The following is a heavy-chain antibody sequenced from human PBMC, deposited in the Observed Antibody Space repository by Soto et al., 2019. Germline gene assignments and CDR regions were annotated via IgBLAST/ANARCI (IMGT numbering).Heavy chain of an antibody. Sequence: SETLSLTCAVYGGSFSNSFLTWIRQPPGEGLEWIGEISHSGYTNYNPSLKSRVTISLDTSNNQVSLKLASLTAADTAIYYCTRGGQLLSLWGQGTTVTVSS. V-gene: IGHV4-34*01. CDR2: ISHSGYT. CDR1: GGSFSNSF. J-gene: IGHJ6*02. CDR3: TRGGQLLSL. D-gene: IGHD1-1*01.